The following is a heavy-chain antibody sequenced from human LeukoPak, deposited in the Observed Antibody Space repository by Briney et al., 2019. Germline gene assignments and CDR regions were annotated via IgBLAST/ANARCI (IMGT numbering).Heavy chain of an antibody. CDR3: ARGAGTGYDYYYSMVV. Sequence: ASVKVSCKASGFIFSGYYLHWMRHVPGQGLEWMGWINPKSGATEYADKFQGRVIMTRDTSINTVSMELSRLKSDDTAVYFCARGAGTGYDYYYSMVVWGQGTTVTVSS. CDR1: GFIFSGYY. D-gene: IGHD1-26*01. J-gene: IGHJ6*02. V-gene: IGHV1-2*07. CDR2: INPKSGAT.